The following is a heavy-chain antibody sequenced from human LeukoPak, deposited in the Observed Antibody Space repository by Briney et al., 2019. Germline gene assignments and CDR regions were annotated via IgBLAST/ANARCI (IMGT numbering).Heavy chain of an antibody. D-gene: IGHD4-17*01. Sequence: GGSLRLSCAASGFTFSSYAMHWVRQAPGKGLEWVAVISYDGSNKYYADSVKGRFTISRDNSKNTLYLQMNSLRAEDTAVYYFARDNYGDFNFLDYWGQGTLVTVSS. CDR2: ISYDGSNK. J-gene: IGHJ4*02. CDR1: GFTFSSYA. CDR3: ARDNYGDFNFLDY. V-gene: IGHV3-30-3*01.